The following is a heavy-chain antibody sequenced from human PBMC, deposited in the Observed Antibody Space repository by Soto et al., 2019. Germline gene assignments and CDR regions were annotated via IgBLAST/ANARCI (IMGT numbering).Heavy chain of an antibody. CDR3: ARDREYSGFYYGMDV. CDR1: GFTFSRNA. CDR2: ISFDGNNQ. J-gene: IGHJ6*02. D-gene: IGHD5-12*01. Sequence: QEQLVQSGGGVVQPGRSLRLSCEASGFTFSRNAMHWVRQAPGKGLEWVAVISFDGNNQYYTDSVKGRFTIPRDNSKNTLDLQMNSLRREDTAVYYCARDREYSGFYYGMDVWGQGTTVTVSS. V-gene: IGHV3-30-3*01.